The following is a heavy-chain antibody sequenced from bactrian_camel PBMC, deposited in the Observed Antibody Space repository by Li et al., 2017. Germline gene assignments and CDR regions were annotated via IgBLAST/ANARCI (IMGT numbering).Heavy chain of an antibody. CDR1: PTTYRPGS. CDR2: IDKLGDI. Sequence: HVQLVESGGGSVQAGGSLRLSCAATPTTYRPGSMAWFRQAPGKERKGVARIDKLGDITYAKSVKDRFTISLDKAKNTVSLQMSSLQPDDTGTYYCAVEVNQRCWREDVNADYWGQGTQVTVS. CDR3: AVEVNQRCWREDVNADY. J-gene: IGHJ4*01. D-gene: IGHD1*01. V-gene: IGHV3S53*01.